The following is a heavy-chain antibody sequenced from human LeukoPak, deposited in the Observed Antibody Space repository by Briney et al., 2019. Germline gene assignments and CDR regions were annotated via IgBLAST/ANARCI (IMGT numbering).Heavy chain of an antibody. V-gene: IGHV3-23*01. D-gene: IGHD5-18*01. CDR2: ISGSGDST. CDR1: GFTLSSYA. J-gene: IGHJ4*02. Sequence: GGSLRLSCAASGFTLSSYAMCWVRQALGKGLEWVSAISGSGDSTYYADSVKGRFTISRDNSKNTLFLQMNSLRAEDTAVYYCAKGDTIMVIDYWGQGILVTVSS. CDR3: AKGDTIMVIDY.